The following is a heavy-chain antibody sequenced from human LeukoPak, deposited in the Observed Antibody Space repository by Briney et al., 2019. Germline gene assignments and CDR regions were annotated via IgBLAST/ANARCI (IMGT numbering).Heavy chain of an antibody. CDR1: GFTFSSYA. V-gene: IGHV3-23*01. Sequence: GGSLRLSCAASGFTFSSYAMSWVRQAPGKGLEWVSAISGSGGSTYYADSVKGRFTISRDNSKNTLYLQMNSLRAEDTAVYYCAKVSTRGKLVNYLDYWGQGTLVTVSS. D-gene: IGHD3-9*01. CDR2: ISGSGGST. CDR3: AKVSTRGKLVNYLDY. J-gene: IGHJ4*02.